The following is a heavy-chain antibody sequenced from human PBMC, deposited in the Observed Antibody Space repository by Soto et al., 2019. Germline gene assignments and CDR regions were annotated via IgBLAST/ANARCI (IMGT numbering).Heavy chain of an antibody. CDR1: GQIFTSYW. Sequence: HGDAVKVSCKFSGQIFTSYWIVCVRQMPGKGLEWMWIIYLVDSYTRYSPSFQVQVTISADRSISTAYLQWSSLKASDTAMYYCARQEYCSNKSCYPVDSWGKGTLVTXYS. CDR3: ARQEYCSNKSCYPVDS. V-gene: IGHV5-51*01. J-gene: IGHJ4*02. CDR2: IYLVDSYT. D-gene: IGHD2-2*01.